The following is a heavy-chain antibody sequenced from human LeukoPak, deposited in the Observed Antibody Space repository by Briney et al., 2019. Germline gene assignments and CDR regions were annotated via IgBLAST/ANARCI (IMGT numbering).Heavy chain of an antibody. J-gene: IGHJ3*02. CDR3: ARIFDRDI. CDR1: GGPIRNSY. Sequence: PSETLSLICTVSGGPIRNSYWSWVRHSAGTGMQWIGRIHGTLGSTNHNPSLKSRVVMSLDTSSNQFSLRLSAMSAADTATYYCARIFDRDIWGQGTLVT. CDR2: IHGTLGST. V-gene: IGHV4-4*07. D-gene: IGHD3-3*01.